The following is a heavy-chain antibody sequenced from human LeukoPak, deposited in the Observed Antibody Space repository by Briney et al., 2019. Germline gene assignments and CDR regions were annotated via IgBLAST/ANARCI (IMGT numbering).Heavy chain of an antibody. CDR1: GFTFSHAW. D-gene: IGHD3-10*01. CDR3: TVVNYGSGSYPLGS. CDR2: IKNKPDGVTS. V-gene: IGHV3-15*01. Sequence: GGSLRLSCAASGFTFSHAWMSWVRQAPGKGLELVARIKNKPDGVTSDYTAPVKGRFTISRDDSKSTLYLLMNSLKTEDTAVYYCTVVNYGSGSYPLGSWGQGTLVTVSS. J-gene: IGHJ5*02.